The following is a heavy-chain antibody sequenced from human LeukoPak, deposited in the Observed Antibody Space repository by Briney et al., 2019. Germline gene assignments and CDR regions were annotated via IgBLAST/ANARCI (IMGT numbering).Heavy chain of an antibody. CDR2: INSDGSST. Sequence: SGGSLRLSCAASGFTFSSYWMHWVRQAPGKGLVWVSRINSDGSSTNYADSVKGRFTISRDNAKNTLYLQMYGLSAEDTAVYYCAREDRYYYYGMDVWGQGTTVTVSS. J-gene: IGHJ6*02. CDR3: AREDRYYYYGMDV. V-gene: IGHV3-74*01. CDR1: GFTFSSYW.